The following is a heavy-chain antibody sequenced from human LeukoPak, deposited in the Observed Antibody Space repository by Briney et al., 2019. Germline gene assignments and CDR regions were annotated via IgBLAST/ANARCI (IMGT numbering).Heavy chain of an antibody. D-gene: IGHD6-19*01. J-gene: IGHJ4*02. CDR3: GRANVEWSIAVVDY. CDR2: ISYDGNNK. V-gene: IGHV3-30-3*01. Sequence: GGSLRLSCAASGFTFNTYVVHWVRQAPGKGLEWVAVISYDGNNKYYADTVKGRFTISRENSNNMLYLQMNSLRVEDTAVYYCGRANVEWSIAVVDYWGQGTLVTVSS. CDR1: GFTFNTYV.